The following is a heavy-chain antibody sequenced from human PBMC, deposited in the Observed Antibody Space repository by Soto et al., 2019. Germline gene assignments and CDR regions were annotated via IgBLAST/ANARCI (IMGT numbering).Heavy chain of an antibody. V-gene: IGHV4-30-4*01. D-gene: IGHD2-2*01. CDR3: ARAVVLVPAAPVGNDAFDI. CDR2: IYYSGST. CDR1: GGSISSGDYY. Sequence: QVQLQESGPGLVKPSQTLSLTCTVSGGSISSGDYYWSWIRQPPGKGLEWIGYIYYSGSTYYNPSLKSRVTISVDTSKTQFSLKLSSVTAADTAVYYCARAVVLVPAAPVGNDAFDIWGQGTMVTVSS. J-gene: IGHJ3*02.